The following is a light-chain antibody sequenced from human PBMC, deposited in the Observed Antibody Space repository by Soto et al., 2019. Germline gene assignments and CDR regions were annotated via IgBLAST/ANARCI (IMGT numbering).Light chain of an antibody. J-gene: IGLJ1*01. CDR3: SSHTSANIRV. V-gene: IGLV2-14*01. CDR2: EVT. CDR1: SRDVGGYNH. Sequence: QSVLTQPASVSGSPGQAITISCTGTSRDVGGYNHVSWYQHHPGRAPKLLIYEVTDRPSGVSSRFSGSKSGYTASLTISGLQAEDEADYYCSSHTSANIRVLGTGTKLTVL.